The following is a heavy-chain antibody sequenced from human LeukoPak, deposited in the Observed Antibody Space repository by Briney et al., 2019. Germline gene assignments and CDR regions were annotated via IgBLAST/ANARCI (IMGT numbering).Heavy chain of an antibody. D-gene: IGHD6-13*01. Sequence: GGSLRLSRAASGFTFDDYGMSWVRQAPGKGLEWVSGINWNGVSTSYVDSVKGRFTISRDNAKNSLYLQMNSLRAEDTAVYYCASNWEQLVAFDYWGQGTLVTVSS. CDR1: GFTFDDYG. V-gene: IGHV3-20*04. J-gene: IGHJ4*02. CDR2: INWNGVST. CDR3: ASNWEQLVAFDY.